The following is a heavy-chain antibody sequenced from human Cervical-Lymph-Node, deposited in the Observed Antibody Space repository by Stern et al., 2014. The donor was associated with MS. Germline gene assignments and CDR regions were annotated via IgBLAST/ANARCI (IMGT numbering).Heavy chain of an antibody. J-gene: IGHJ4*02. V-gene: IGHV5-51*01. Sequence: VQLVESGAELIRPGESLKISCKGSGFKFSIYWIAWVRQMPGKGLEWMVIIYPVDSEPRYSPSFQGQFTMSSDNSTSTAYLQWSTLNASDTAMYFCARQTTAWASDVWGQGTLVTVSS. CDR3: ARQTTAWASDV. D-gene: IGHD1-14*01. CDR1: GFKFSIYW. CDR2: IYPVDSEP.